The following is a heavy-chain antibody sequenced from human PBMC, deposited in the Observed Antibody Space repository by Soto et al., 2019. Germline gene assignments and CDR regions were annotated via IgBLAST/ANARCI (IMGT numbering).Heavy chain of an antibody. CDR3: ANRMTPAPY. V-gene: IGHV3-66*01. J-gene: IGHJ4*02. CDR2: IYSGGDT. D-gene: IGHD4-17*01. Sequence: EAHLVGSGGGLVQPGGSLRLSCAASGFAVSANYLSWVRQAPGKGLEWVSLIYSGGDTDYADSVRGRFTISRDNSKNTLYLQMNSLKAEDTAVYYCANRMTPAPYWGQGALVNVSS. CDR1: GFAVSANY.